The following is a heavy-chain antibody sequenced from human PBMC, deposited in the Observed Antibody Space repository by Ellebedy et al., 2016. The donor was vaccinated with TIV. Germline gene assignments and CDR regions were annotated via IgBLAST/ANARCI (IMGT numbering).Heavy chain of an antibody. CDR1: GGSFSTYF. V-gene: IGHV4-34*01. J-gene: IGHJ4*02. CDR2: ITHSGST. Sequence: MPSETLSLTCGIYGGSFSTYFWTWIRQPPGKGLEWIGEITHSGSTNYNPSLKSRVTISVDTSKNQFSLNLSSVTAADTAVYYCARGLARDYWGQGTLVTVSS. CDR3: ARGLARDY.